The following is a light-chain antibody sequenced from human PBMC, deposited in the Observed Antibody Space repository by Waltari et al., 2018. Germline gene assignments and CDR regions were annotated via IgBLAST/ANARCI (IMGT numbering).Light chain of an antibody. V-gene: IGLV2-14*03. J-gene: IGLJ2*01. CDR2: DVS. Sequence: QSALTQPASVSGSPGQSTTISCTGTSRDVGGYNYVPWYPPHPGKAPKLTIYDVSKRPSGVSNRFSGSKSGNTASLTISGLQAEDEADYYCSSYTSSSTVVFGGGTKLTVL. CDR1: SRDVGGYNY. CDR3: SSYTSSSTVV.